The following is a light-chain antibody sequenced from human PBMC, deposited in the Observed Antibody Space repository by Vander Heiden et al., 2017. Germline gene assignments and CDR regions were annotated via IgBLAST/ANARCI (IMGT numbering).Light chain of an antibody. Sequence: QSVLPPPPSASGTPGQRVTISCSGSSSNVGSNSVYWYQHLPGTAPKLLIYRDFQRPSGVPDRFSASKSGTSASLAISGLRSEDEAHYYCAAWDDSLSVVFGGGTKLTVL. CDR1: SSNVGSNS. V-gene: IGLV1-47*01. J-gene: IGLJ2*01. CDR2: RDF. CDR3: AAWDDSLSVV.